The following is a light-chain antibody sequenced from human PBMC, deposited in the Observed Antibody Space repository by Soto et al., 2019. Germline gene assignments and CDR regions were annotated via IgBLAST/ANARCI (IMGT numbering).Light chain of an antibody. V-gene: IGKV3-11*01. Sequence: EIVLTQSPATLSLSPGERATLSCRASQSVSSYLAWYQQKHGQSPRLLIYDASNRDTGIPARFSGSGSGTDFTLTISRLEPEDFELYYCQQRSSWPITFGQGTRLEIK. CDR1: QSVSSY. CDR3: QQRSSWPIT. CDR2: DAS. J-gene: IGKJ5*01.